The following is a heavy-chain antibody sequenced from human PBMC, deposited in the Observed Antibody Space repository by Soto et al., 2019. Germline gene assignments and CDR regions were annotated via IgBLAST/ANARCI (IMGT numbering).Heavy chain of an antibody. CDR3: ARECGYSGYDFYYDGMDV. Sequence: SAVKASCKASGGTFSSYAISWVRQAPGQGLEWMGGIIPIFGTANYAQKFQGRVTITADESTSTAYMELSSLRSEDTAVYYCARECGYSGYDFYYDGMDVWGQGTTVIGSS. V-gene: IGHV1-69*13. J-gene: IGHJ6*02. CDR2: IIPIFGTA. D-gene: IGHD5-12*01. CDR1: GGTFSSYA.